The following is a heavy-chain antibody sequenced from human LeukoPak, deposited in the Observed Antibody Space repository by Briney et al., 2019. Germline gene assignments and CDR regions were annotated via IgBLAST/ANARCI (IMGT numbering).Heavy chain of an antibody. CDR2: ISCCGGST. CDR1: GCTFSSYA. J-gene: IGHJ4*02. CDR3: AKEYCSAGSCLGDFDY. V-gene: IGHV3-23*01. D-gene: IGHD2-15*01. Sequence: GGALTLSCAASGCTFSSYAMSWVRQAPGRGVEWVSVISCCGGSTYYADTVKARFTISSDNAKNTLYLQMNSLRAEDTAVYYCAKEYCSAGSCLGDFDYWGEGTLVTVYS.